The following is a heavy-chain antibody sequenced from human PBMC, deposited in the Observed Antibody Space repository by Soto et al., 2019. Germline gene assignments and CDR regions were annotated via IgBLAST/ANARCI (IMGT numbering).Heavy chain of an antibody. V-gene: IGHV3-53*01. CDR1: GFTVSSNY. J-gene: IGHJ6*02. Sequence: PGGSLRLSCAASGFTVSSNYMSWARQAPGKGLEWVSVIYSGGSTYYADSVKGRFTISRDNSKNTLYLQMNSLRAEDTAVYYCAGGTPQNYYYYGMDVWGQGTTVTVSS. CDR2: IYSGGST. D-gene: IGHD2-2*01. CDR3: AGGTPQNYYYYGMDV.